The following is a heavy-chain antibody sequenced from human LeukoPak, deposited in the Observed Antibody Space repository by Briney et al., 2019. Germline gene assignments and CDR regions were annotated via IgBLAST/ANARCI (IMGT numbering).Heavy chain of an antibody. CDR2: INPSGGST. CDR3: ARDSPNYYDNAGTFDY. Sequence: ASVKVSCKASGYTFTSYYIHWVRQAPGQGLEWMGIINPSGGSTSYAQKFQGRVTMTRDMSTSTVYMELSSLRSEDTAVYYCARDSPNYYDNAGTFDYWGQGTLVTVSS. CDR1: GYTFTSYY. J-gene: IGHJ4*02. V-gene: IGHV1-46*01. D-gene: IGHD3-22*01.